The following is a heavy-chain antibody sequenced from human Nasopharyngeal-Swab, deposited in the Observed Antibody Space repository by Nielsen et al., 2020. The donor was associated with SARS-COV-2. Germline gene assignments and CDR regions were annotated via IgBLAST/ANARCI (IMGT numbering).Heavy chain of an antibody. CDR3: TTDCYFDY. J-gene: IGHJ4*02. D-gene: IGHD2-21*02. CDR2: IGDKDHNYAT. Sequence: GESLKISCAASGFIFSASAIHWVRQASGKGLEWVGRIGDKDHNYATTYGASVQGRSTISRDDSKNTAFLQMDSLKTEDTALYYCTTDCYFDYWGQGTLVTVSS. V-gene: IGHV3-73*01. CDR1: GFIFSASA.